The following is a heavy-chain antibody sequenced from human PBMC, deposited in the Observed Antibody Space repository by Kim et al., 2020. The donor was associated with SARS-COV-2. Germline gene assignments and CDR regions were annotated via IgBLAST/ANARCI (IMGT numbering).Heavy chain of an antibody. J-gene: IGHJ5*02. CDR2: INHSGST. V-gene: IGHV4-34*01. CDR3: ARALQRYCSSTSCSSGLGNWFDP. D-gene: IGHD2-2*01. Sequence: SETLSLTCAVYGGSFSGYYWSWIRQPPGKGLERIGEINHSGSTNYNPSLKSRVTISVDTSKNQFSLKLSSVTAADTAVYYCARALQRYCSSTSCSSGLGNWFDPWGQGTLVTVSS. CDR1: GGSFSGYY.